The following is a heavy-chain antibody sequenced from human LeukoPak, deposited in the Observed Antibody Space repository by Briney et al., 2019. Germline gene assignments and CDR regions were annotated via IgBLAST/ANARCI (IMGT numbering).Heavy chain of an antibody. CDR2: INPNSGDT. Sequence: ASVKVSCKTSVYTFTGYYMPCVREAARPGLEWMRWINPNSGDTNHAQKFQGSVTMARDTSISTAYMELSRLRSGDTAVYYCASVRPYDILTLLYWGQGTLVSVSS. CDR1: VYTFTGYY. V-gene: IGHV1-2*02. CDR3: ASVRPYDILTLLY. J-gene: IGHJ4*02. D-gene: IGHD3-9*01.